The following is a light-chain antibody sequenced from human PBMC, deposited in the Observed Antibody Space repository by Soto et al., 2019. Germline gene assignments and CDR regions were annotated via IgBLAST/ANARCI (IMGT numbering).Light chain of an antibody. CDR1: QSISVY. CDR2: AAS. J-gene: IGKJ4*01. Sequence: DIQMTQSPSSLSASVGDRVTITCRASQSISVYLNWYQQKPGKAPKLLISAASRLQSGVPSTFSGSGSGTDFTLTISTLQPEDFSTYYCQQSISAPLTFGGGTKVEIK. V-gene: IGKV1-39*01. CDR3: QQSISAPLT.